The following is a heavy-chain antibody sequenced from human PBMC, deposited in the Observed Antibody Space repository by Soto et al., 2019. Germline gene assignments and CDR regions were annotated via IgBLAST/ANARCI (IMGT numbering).Heavy chain of an antibody. V-gene: IGHV1-3*01. D-gene: IGHD6-19*01. J-gene: IGHJ4*02. Sequence: XSVKVSCKASGYTFTGYAMHLVRHSPGQRLEWMGWINAGNGNTKYSQKFQGRVTITRDTSAGAAYMELSSMSSEDTAVYYCARAVAVPADFDYWGQGTLVTVSS. CDR2: INAGNGNT. CDR1: GYTFTGYA. CDR3: ARAVAVPADFDY.